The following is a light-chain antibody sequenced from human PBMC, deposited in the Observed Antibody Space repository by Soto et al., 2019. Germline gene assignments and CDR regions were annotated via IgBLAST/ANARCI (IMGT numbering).Light chain of an antibody. J-gene: IGKJ1*01. CDR3: QHYDSYPWT. Sequence: DIQMTQSPFTLSASLGDRVTITCRASQTISTWLAWYQQKPGKAPKLLIYKAPSLESGVPSRFSGSGSGTEFTLTISSLQPDDFATYYCQHYDSYPWTFGQGTKVEIK. V-gene: IGKV1-5*03. CDR1: QTISTW. CDR2: KAP.